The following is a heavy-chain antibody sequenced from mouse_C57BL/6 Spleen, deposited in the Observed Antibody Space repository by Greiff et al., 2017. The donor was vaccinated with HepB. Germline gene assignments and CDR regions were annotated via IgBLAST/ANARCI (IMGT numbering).Heavy chain of an antibody. J-gene: IGHJ2*01. V-gene: IGHV1-64*01. CDR3: ARPYDYDFPFGY. Sequence: QVQLQQPGAELVKPGASVKLSCKASGYTFTSYWMHWVKQRPGQGLEWIGMIHPNSGSTNYNEKFKSKATLTVDKSSSTAYMQLSSLTSEDSAVYYCARPYDYDFPFGYWGPGTTLTVSS. D-gene: IGHD2-4*01. CDR1: GYTFTSYW. CDR2: IHPNSGST.